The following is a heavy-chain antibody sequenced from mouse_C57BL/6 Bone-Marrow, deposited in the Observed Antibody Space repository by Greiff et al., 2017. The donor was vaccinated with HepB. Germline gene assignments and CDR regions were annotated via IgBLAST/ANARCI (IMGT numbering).Heavy chain of an antibody. V-gene: IGHV1-53*01. J-gene: IGHJ4*01. CDR3: ASLRLPRGYAMDY. CDR2: INPSNGGT. Sequence: QVQLKQPGTELVKPGASVKLSCKASGYTFTSYWMHWVKQRPGQGLEWIGNINPSNGGTNYNEKFKSKATLTVDKSSSTAYMQLSSLTSEDSAVYYCASLRLPRGYAMDYWGQGTSVTVSS. CDR1: GYTFTSYW. D-gene: IGHD3-2*02.